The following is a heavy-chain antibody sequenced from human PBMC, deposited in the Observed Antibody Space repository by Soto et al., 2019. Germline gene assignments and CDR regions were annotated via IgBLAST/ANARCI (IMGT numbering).Heavy chain of an antibody. J-gene: IGHJ4*02. Sequence: QLGGSLRLSCAASGFTFSSYAMSWVRQAPGKGLEWVSAISGSGGSTYYADSVKGRFTISRDNSKNTLYLQMNSLRAEDTAVYYCANGQEYSSSWYGTYFDYWGQGTLVTVSS. V-gene: IGHV3-23*01. CDR1: GFTFSSYA. D-gene: IGHD6-13*01. CDR3: ANGQEYSSSWYGTYFDY. CDR2: ISGSGGST.